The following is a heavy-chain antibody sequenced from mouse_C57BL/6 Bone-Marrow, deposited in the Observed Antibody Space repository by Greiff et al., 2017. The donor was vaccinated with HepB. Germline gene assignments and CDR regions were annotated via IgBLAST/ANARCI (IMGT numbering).Heavy chain of an antibody. V-gene: IGHV5-6*01. Sequence: EVMLVESGGDLVKPGGSLKLSCAASGFTFSSYGMSWVRQTPDKRLEWVATISSGGSYTYYPDSVKGRFTISRDNAKNTLYLQMSSLKSEDTAMYYCARHQLANWDFDYWGQGTTLTVSS. CDR2: ISSGGSYT. J-gene: IGHJ2*01. D-gene: IGHD4-1*01. CDR1: GFTFSSYG. CDR3: ARHQLANWDFDY.